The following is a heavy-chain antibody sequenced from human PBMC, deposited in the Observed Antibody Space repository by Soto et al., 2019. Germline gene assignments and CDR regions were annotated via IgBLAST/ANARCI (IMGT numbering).Heavy chain of an antibody. Sequence: QVQLVQSGAEVKKPGSSVKVSCKASGGTFSSYAISWVRQAPGQGLEWMGGIIPIFGTANYAQKFQGRVTITADESTSTADMELSSLRSEDTAVYYCERGEASGSGWAIIDYWGQGTLVTVSS. D-gene: IGHD3-22*01. CDR2: IIPIFGTA. J-gene: IGHJ4*02. CDR3: ERGEASGSGWAIIDY. V-gene: IGHV1-69*12. CDR1: GGTFSSYA.